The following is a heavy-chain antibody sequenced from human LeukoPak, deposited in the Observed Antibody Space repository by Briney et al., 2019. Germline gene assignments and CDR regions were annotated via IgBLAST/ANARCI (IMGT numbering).Heavy chain of an antibody. J-gene: IGHJ4*02. CDR3: AREDGGNSDY. CDR1: GFTFSSYS. Sequence: GGSLRLSCAASGFTFSSYSMNWVRQAPGKGLEWVSYISSSSTIYYADSVKGRFTISRDNAKKSLYLQMNSLRVEDTAVYYCAREDGGNSDYWGQGTLVTVSS. CDR2: ISSSSTI. V-gene: IGHV3-48*01. D-gene: IGHD4-23*01.